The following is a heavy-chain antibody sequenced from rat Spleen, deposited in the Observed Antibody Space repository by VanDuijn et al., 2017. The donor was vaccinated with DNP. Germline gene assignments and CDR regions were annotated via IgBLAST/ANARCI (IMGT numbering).Heavy chain of an antibody. CDR3: ASVYDGYPPYAMDA. D-gene: IGHD1-12*03. V-gene: IGHV5S13*01. J-gene: IGHJ4*01. Sequence: EVQLVESGGGLVQPGRSLKLSCAASGFTFSNYDMAWVRQAPTKGLEWVTTISTSGRKTYYPDTVKGRFTISRDNTKNILYLQMNSLPSEDTATYYCASVYDGYPPYAMDAWGQGTSVTVSS. CDR2: ISTSGRKT. CDR1: GFTFSNYD.